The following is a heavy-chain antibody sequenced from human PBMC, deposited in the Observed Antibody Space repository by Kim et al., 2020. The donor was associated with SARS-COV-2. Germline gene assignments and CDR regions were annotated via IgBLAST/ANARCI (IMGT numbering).Heavy chain of an antibody. Sequence: SETLSLTCTVSGGSISSSSYYWGWIRQPPGKGLEWIGSIYYSGSTYYNPSLKSRVTISVDTSKNQFSLKLSSVTAADTAVYYCARLSIQLWLLGPGDYWGQGTLVTVSS. CDR1: GGSISSSSYY. V-gene: IGHV4-39*01. D-gene: IGHD5-18*01. CDR3: ARLSIQLWLLGPGDY. CDR2: IYYSGST. J-gene: IGHJ4*02.